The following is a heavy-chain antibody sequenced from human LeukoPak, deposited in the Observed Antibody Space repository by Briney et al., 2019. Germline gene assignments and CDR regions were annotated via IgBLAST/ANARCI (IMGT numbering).Heavy chain of an antibody. D-gene: IGHD1-26*01. J-gene: IGHJ6*02. V-gene: IGHV4-59*01. CDR3: ARGRSNYYGMDV. CDR1: GGSISSYY. Sequence: PSETLSLTCTVSGGSISSYYWSWIRRPPGKGLEWIGYIYYNGNTNYSPSLKSRVTMSVDTSKNLFSLKVSSVTAADTAVYYCARGRSNYYGMDVWGQGTTVTVSS. CDR2: IYYNGNT.